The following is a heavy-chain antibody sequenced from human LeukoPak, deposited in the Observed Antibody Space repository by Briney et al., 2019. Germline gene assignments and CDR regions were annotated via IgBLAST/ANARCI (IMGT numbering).Heavy chain of an antibody. CDR1: GYTFSSYY. CDR2: ISPSGDYT. J-gene: IGHJ4*02. V-gene: IGHV1-46*04. CDR3: ARSVEGFGLDY. Sequence: ASVKVSCKASGYTFSSYYMHWVRQAPGQELEWMGIISPSGDYTRYAQKLQGRVSMTLDTSTSTVYMELSSLRSEDTAVYYCARSVEGFGLDYWGQGTLVTVSS. D-gene: IGHD3-16*01.